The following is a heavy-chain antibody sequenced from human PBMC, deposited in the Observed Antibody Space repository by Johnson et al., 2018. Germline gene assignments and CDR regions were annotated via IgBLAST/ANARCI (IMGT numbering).Heavy chain of an antibody. CDR2: IWYDGSNK. CDR3: ARDGEERWLQFGGAFDI. CDR1: GFTFSSYG. V-gene: IGHV3-33*01. Sequence: QVQLVESGGGVVQPGRSXRLSCAASGFTFSSYGMHWVRQAPGKGLEWVAVIWYDGSNKYYAESVKGRFTISSENSKNTLYLPMTRLRVEDTAVYYRARDGEERWLQFGGAFDIWGQGTMVTVSS. D-gene: IGHD5-24*01. J-gene: IGHJ3*02.